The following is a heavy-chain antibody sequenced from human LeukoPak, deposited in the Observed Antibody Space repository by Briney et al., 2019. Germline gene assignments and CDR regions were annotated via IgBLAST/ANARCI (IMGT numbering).Heavy chain of an antibody. D-gene: IGHD1-14*01. CDR3: ARMGSDRNYYYYYYMDV. Sequence: ASVKVSCKASGYTFTSYYLYWVRQAPGQGLEWMGIINPSGGSTNYAQKFQGRVTMTRDTSTSTVYMEPSSLKASDTAMYYCARMGSDRNYYYYYYMDVWGKGTTVTISS. CDR2: INPSGGST. J-gene: IGHJ6*03. V-gene: IGHV1-46*01. CDR1: GYTFTSYY.